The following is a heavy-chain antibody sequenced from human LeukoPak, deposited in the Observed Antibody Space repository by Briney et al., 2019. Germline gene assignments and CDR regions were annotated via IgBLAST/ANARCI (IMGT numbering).Heavy chain of an antibody. Sequence: GGSLRLSCAASGFTVSDNYMSWVRQAPGKGLEGVSVMYSGGDTYYSDSVKGRFTFSREISKKKLDLQMNALRTEDTAMYYCARDAPQVTAAGVLASWGQGTMASVSP. V-gene: IGHV3-53*01. D-gene: IGHD6-13*01. J-gene: IGHJ5*02. CDR1: GFTVSDNY. CDR2: MYSGGDT. CDR3: ARDAPQVTAAGVLAS.